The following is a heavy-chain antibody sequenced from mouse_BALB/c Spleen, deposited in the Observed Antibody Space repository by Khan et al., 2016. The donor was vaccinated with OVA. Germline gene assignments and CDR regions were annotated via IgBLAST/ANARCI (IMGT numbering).Heavy chain of an antibody. J-gene: IGHJ3*01. CDR2: ISNGGSYT. CDR3: SRRRIASAADWFAY. Sequence: VQLKESGGDLVKPGGSLKLSCEASGFTFSSYGMSWVRQTPDKRLEWVATISNGGSYTYYPDRVKGRVTISRDNAKNTLYLHMSHLKSENTAMSSCSRRRIASAADWFAYWGQGTLVTVSA. D-gene: IGHD1-2*01. CDR1: GFTFSSYG. V-gene: IGHV5-6*01.